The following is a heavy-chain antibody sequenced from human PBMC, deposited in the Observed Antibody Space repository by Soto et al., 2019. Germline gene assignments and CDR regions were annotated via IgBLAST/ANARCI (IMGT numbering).Heavy chain of an antibody. V-gene: IGHV3-9*01. Sequence: SLRLSCAASGFTFDDYAMHWVRQAPGKGLEWVSGISWNSGSIGYADSVKGRFTISRDNAKNSLYLQMNSLRAEDTALYYCAKDAAMVGYYYGMDVWGQGTTVTVSS. J-gene: IGHJ6*02. CDR2: ISWNSGSI. CDR3: AKDAAMVGYYYGMDV. D-gene: IGHD5-18*01. CDR1: GFTFDDYA.